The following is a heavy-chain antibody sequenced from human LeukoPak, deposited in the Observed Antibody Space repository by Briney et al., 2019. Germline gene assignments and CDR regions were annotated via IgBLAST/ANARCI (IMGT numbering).Heavy chain of an antibody. CDR2: IWHDGGKR. J-gene: IGHJ4*02. CDR3: ARDMGTDFWSGYSLPGGY. D-gene: IGHD3-3*01. Sequence: GGSLRLSCAASGFTFSYYGMQWVRQAPGKGLEWVALIWHDGGKRYYADSVKGRFTISRDNSKNTLYLQMTTLRAEDTAVYYCARDMGTDFWSGYSLPGGYWGQGTLVTVSS. V-gene: IGHV3-33*01. CDR1: GFTFSYYG.